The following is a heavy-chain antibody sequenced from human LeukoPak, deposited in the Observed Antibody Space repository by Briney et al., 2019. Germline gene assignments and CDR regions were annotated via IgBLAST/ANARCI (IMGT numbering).Heavy chain of an antibody. J-gene: IGHJ4*02. CDR3: ARDFSSVLGSNWYRPFDY. Sequence: GASVKVSCKASGYTFTSYGISWVRQAPGQGLEWMGWISAYNGNTNYEQKYQGRVTMTTDTSTSTAYMELRSLTSDDTAAYFCARDFSSVLGSNWYRPFDYWGQGTLVTVSS. CDR1: GYTFTSYG. CDR2: ISAYNGNT. D-gene: IGHD6-13*01. V-gene: IGHV1-18*01.